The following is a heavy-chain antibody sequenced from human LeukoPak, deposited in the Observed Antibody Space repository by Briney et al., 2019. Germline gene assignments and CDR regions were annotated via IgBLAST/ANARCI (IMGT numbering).Heavy chain of an antibody. D-gene: IGHD6-13*01. V-gene: IGHV3-48*04. CDR3: ARDDSSSWYVKFDY. J-gene: IGHJ4*02. CDR2: ISSSGSTI. Sequence: PGGSLRLSCAASGFTFSSYIMNWVRQAPGKGLEWVSYISSSGSTIYYADSVKGRFTISRDNAKNSLYLQMNSLRAEDTAVYYCARDDSSSWYVKFDYWGQGTLVTVSS. CDR1: GFTFSSYI.